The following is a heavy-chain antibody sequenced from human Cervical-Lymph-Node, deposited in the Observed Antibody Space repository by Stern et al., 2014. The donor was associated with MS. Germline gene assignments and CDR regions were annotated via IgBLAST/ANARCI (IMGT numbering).Heavy chain of an antibody. CDR3: AHVGTGIQLWPH. D-gene: IGHD5-18*01. V-gene: IGHV2-5*02. Sequence: QVTLKESGPTLVKPTQTLTLTCTFSGFSLSTSGVGVGWIRQPPGKALEWLALIYWDDDKRYNPSLKSRLTVTKDTSENLVVLTMTNMDPVDTATYYCAHVGTGIQLWPHWVQGTLVTVSS. J-gene: IGHJ4*02. CDR2: IYWDDDK. CDR1: GFSLSTSGVG.